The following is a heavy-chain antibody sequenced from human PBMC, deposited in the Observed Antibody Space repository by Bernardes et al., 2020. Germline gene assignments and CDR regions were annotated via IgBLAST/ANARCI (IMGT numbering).Heavy chain of an antibody. CDR3: ARQPDLSGPPIVD. V-gene: IGHV3-21*01. CDR2: ISSGSGHI. Sequence: GGSLRLSCAASGYSFSIYTMNWVRQAPGKGLEWVSSISSGSGHIFYADSVKGRFTISRDNSKNSLYLQMNSLRAEDTAVYYCARQPDLSGPPIVDWGQGTLVSVSS. J-gene: IGHJ4*02. CDR1: GYSFSIYT. D-gene: IGHD2-21*01.